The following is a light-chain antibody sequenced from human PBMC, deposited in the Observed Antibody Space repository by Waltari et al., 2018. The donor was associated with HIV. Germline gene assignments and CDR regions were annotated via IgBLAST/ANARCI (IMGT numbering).Light chain of an antibody. J-gene: IGLJ1*01. CDR2: RNN. Sequence: QSVLTQPPSVSGTPGQRVTISCSGSSSNIHWYQQLPGTAPKLLIYRNNQRPSGVPDRFSGSQSGNTASLTISGLQAEDEADYYCVSYLGRNALVFGAGTKVAVL. V-gene: IGLV1-44*01. CDR3: VSYLGRNALV. CDR1: SSNI.